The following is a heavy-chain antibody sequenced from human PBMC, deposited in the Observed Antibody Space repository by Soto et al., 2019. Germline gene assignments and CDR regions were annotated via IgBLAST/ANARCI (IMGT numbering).Heavy chain of an antibody. Sequence: QVQLQQRRAGLLQPSETLSLTCAVSGGSFRGYYWGWIRQPPGKGLEWMGETNHSGRTNYNPALKSRVTISVDTSNNQFSLKLSSVTAADTAVYYCARKGFESGSLVNDAFDIWGQGTMVTVSS. J-gene: IGHJ3*02. CDR2: TNHSGRT. V-gene: IGHV4-34*01. D-gene: IGHD5-12*01. CDR1: GGSFRGYY. CDR3: ARKGFESGSLVNDAFDI.